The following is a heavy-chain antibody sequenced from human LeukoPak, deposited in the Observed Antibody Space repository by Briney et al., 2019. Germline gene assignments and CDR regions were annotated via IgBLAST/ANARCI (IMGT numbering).Heavy chain of an antibody. V-gene: IGHV4-59*01. J-gene: IGHJ4*02. CDR3: ARAKPSGWFDY. D-gene: IGHD6-19*01. Sequence: SETLSLTSTVSGGSISSYYWSWIRQPPGKGLERIGYIYYSGSTNYNPSLKSRVTISVDTSKNQFSLKLSSVTAADTAVYYCARAKPSGWFDYWGQGTLVTVSS. CDR2: IYYSGST. CDR1: GGSISSYY.